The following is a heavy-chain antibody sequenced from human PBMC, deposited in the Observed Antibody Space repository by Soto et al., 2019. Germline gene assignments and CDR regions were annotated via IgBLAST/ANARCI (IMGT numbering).Heavy chain of an antibody. Sequence: PGGSLRLSCAASGFTFSSYAMHWVRQAPGKGLEWVAVISYDGSNKYYADSVKGRFTISRDNSKNTLYLQMNSLRAEDTAVHYCARSLDYGGTYYYYGMDVWGQGTTVTVSS. CDR3: ARSLDYGGTYYYYGMDV. CDR1: GFTFSSYA. J-gene: IGHJ6*02. D-gene: IGHD4-17*01. V-gene: IGHV3-30-3*01. CDR2: ISYDGSNK.